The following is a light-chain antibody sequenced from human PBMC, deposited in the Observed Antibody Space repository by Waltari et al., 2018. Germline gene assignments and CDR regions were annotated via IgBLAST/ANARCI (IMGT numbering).Light chain of an antibody. CDR2: DAS. CDR1: QSVSSS. V-gene: IGKV3-11*01. CDR3: QQRSSWPLT. J-gene: IGKJ4*01. Sequence: EIVLPPSPAPLSLSSGDSATLSCRASQSVSSSVAWYQQRPGQAPRLLIYDASNRATGIPARFSGSGSGTDFTLTISSLEPEDFAVYYCQQRSSWPLTFGGGTKVEVK.